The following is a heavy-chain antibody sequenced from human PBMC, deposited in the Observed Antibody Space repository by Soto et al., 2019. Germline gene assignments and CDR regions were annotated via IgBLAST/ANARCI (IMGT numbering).Heavy chain of an antibody. CDR2: INPSGGST. Sequence: ASVKVSCKASGYTFTSYYMHWVRQAPGQGLEWMGIINPSGGSTSYAQKFQGRVTMTRDTSTSTVYMELTSLRSEDTAVYYCARDSAVPTSFTIQYNWFDPWGQGTLVTVSS. J-gene: IGHJ5*02. D-gene: IGHD4-17*01. CDR1: GYTFTSYY. CDR3: ARDSAVPTSFTIQYNWFDP. V-gene: IGHV1-46*01.